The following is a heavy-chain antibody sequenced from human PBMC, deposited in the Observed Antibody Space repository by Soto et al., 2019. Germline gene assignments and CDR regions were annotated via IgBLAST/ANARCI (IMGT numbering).Heavy chain of an antibody. V-gene: IGHV1-3*01. Sequence: ASVKVSCKASGYTFTSYAMHWVRQAPGQRLEWMGWINAGNGNTKYSQKFQGRVTITRDTSASTAYMELSSLRSEDTAVYYCARDGPESSSSGYYYYYGMDVWGQGTTVTVSS. CDR1: GYTFTSYA. CDR2: INAGNGNT. D-gene: IGHD6-6*01. CDR3: ARDGPESSSSGYYYYYGMDV. J-gene: IGHJ6*02.